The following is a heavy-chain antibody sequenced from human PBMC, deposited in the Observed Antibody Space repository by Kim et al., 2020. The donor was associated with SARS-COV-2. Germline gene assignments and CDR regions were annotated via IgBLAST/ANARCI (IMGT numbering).Heavy chain of an antibody. CDR1: GFTFNTYA. CDR2: IRDSGGST. Sequence: GGSLRLSCAASGFTFNTYAMSWVRQAPGKGLEWVSGIRDSGGSTKYGDSVKGRFSISRDNSKNTLYLQMDSLRAEDTAVYYCAKVTPGSSGWFEYFQHWGQGTLVTVSS. V-gene: IGHV3-23*01. D-gene: IGHD6-19*01. CDR3: AKVTPGSSGWFEYFQH. J-gene: IGHJ1*01.